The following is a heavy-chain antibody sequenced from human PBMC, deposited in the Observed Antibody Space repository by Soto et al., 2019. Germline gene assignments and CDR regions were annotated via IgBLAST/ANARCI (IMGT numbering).Heavy chain of an antibody. CDR3: ARMSSAGTFDWFDP. Sequence: QVQLVQSGAEVKEPGASVRVSCKASGYTFINFDISWVRQAAGQGLEWLGWMNPGSGKTGYASKFQGRVAMTRDASTGTSHVELSSRTSDDTAVYYCARMSSAGTFDWFDPWGQGTLVTVSS. J-gene: IGHJ5*02. D-gene: IGHD6-13*01. V-gene: IGHV1-8*02. CDR2: MNPGSGKT. CDR1: GYTFINFD.